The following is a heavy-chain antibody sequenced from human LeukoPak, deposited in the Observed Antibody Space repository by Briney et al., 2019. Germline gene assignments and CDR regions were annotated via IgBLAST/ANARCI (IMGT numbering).Heavy chain of an antibody. D-gene: IGHD3-9*01. CDR3: AREVPTTSYDILTGYYNPTFDY. Sequence: ASVKVSCKASGYTFTSYGISWVRQAPGQGLEWMGWISAYNGNTNYAQKLQGRVTMTTDTSTSTAYMELRSLRSDDTAVYYCAREVPTTSYDILTGYYNPTFDYWGQGTLVTVSS. CDR2: ISAYNGNT. V-gene: IGHV1-18*01. J-gene: IGHJ4*02. CDR1: GYTFTSYG.